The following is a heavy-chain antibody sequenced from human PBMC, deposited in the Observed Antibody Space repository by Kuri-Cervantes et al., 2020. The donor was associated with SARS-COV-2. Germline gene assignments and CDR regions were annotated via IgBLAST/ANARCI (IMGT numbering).Heavy chain of an antibody. CDR2: ISSSGSTI. CDR3: ARGRWCSSTSCYLRSFYYYYGMDV. D-gene: IGHD2-2*01. Sequence: GESLKISCAASGFTFSSYEMNWVRQAPGKGLEWVSYISSSGSTIYYADSVKGRFTISKNNAKNSLYLQMNSLRAEDTAVYYCARGRWCSSTSCYLRSFYYYYGMDVWGQGTTVTVSS. CDR1: GFTFSSYE. J-gene: IGHJ6*02. V-gene: IGHV3-48*03.